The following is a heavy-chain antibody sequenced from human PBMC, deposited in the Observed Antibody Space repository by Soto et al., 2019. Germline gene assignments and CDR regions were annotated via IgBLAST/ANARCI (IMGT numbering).Heavy chain of an antibody. Sequence: QVQLQQWGAGLLKPSETLSLSCAVYGGYFNDNYYTWFRQPPGKGLEWIGEISRSGTTKYIPSLKRRASLSFDTSKTQVSLKVTSVTAADTAVYYCATSRWFGTQVELWGQGALVTVSS. V-gene: IGHV4-34*01. J-gene: IGHJ5*02. D-gene: IGHD3-10*01. CDR3: ATSRWFGTQVEL. CDR2: ISRSGTT. CDR1: GGYFNDNY.